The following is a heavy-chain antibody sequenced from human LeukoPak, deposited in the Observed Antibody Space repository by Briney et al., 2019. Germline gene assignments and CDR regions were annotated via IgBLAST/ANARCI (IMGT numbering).Heavy chain of an antibody. CDR2: VYHTGHT. D-gene: IGHD3-3*01. CDR3: ARTPYYDFWSGYQRGVFDY. V-gene: IGHV4-59*08. Sequence: SETLSLTCTVSGGSISSDYWSWIRQPPGKGLEWIGYVYHTGHTHYNSYLKNRVSISMDTSKNQFSLKLSSVTAADTAVYYCARTPYYDFWSGYQRGVFDYWGQGTLVTVSS. CDR1: GGSISSDY. J-gene: IGHJ4*02.